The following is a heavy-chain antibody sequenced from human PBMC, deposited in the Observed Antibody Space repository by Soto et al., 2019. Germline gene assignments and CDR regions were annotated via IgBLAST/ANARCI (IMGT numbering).Heavy chain of an antibody. J-gene: IGHJ6*03. CDR2: INHSGST. Sequence: PSETLSLTCAVYGGSLSGYYWSWIRQPPGKGLEWIGEINHSGSTNYNPSLKSRVTISVDASKNQFSLKLSSVTAADTAVYYCARGKKGRDYDILTGYWNYYYMDVWGKGTTVTVSS. D-gene: IGHD3-9*01. CDR3: ARGKKGRDYDILTGYWNYYYMDV. CDR1: GGSLSGYY. V-gene: IGHV4-34*01.